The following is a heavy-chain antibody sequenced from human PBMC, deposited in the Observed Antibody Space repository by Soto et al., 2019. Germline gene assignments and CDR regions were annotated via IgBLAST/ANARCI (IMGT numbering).Heavy chain of an antibody. Sequence: PGGPQRLTYAASVCTVSNYWKSWVRQARGKGLEWVANIKQDGSENYYVDSVKGRFTTSRDNTKNSFYLQMNSLRAEDTAVYYCARDHINGWKFDYWGRGTLVTVSS. D-gene: IGHD6-19*01. CDR1: VCTVSNYW. V-gene: IGHV3-7*01. J-gene: IGHJ4*02. CDR3: ARDHINGWKFDY. CDR2: IKQDGSEN.